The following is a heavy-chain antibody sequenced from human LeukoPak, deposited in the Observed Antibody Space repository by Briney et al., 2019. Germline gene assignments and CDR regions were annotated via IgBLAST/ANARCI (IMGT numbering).Heavy chain of an antibody. Sequence: ASVKVSCKASGYTFTGYYMHWVRQAPGQGLEWMGWINPNSGGTNYAQKFQGRVTMTRDTSISTAYMELSRLRSDDTAVYCCATQKYDSSGYYDYWGQGTLVTVSS. CDR3: ATQKYDSSGYYDY. V-gene: IGHV1-2*02. D-gene: IGHD3-22*01. J-gene: IGHJ4*02. CDR2: INPNSGGT. CDR1: GYTFTGYY.